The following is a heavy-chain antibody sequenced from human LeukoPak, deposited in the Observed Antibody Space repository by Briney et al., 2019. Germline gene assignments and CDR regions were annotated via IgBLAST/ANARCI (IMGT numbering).Heavy chain of an antibody. V-gene: IGHV1-46*01. J-gene: IGHJ4*02. Sequence: ASVKVSCKASGYTFTNYYMHWVRQAPGQGLEWMGVIIPSGGRTGYAQKVQGRVTMTRDTSTATVYMELSSLRSEDTAVYYCARGYNRGFDYWGQGTLVTVSS. D-gene: IGHD1-1*01. CDR3: ARGYNRGFDY. CDR2: IIPSGGRT. CDR1: GYTFTNYY.